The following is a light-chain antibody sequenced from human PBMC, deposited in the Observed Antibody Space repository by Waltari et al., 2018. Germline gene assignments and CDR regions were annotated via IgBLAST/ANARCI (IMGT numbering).Light chain of an antibody. CDR2: STS. J-gene: IGKJ1*01. CDR3: QQYNTYPWT. V-gene: IGKV1-5*03. CDR1: LSISDW. Sequence: DIQMTQSPSTLSASVGDRVTITCRASLSISDWLAWFQQKPGKAPKLLIYSTSSLASGVPSRFRGSGSGTVFTITISSLQPDDFATYFCQQYNTYPWTFGQGTNVEI.